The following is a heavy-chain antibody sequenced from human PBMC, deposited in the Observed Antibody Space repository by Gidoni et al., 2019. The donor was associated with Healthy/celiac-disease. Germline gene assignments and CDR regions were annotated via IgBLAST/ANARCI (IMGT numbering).Heavy chain of an antibody. Sequence: EVQLVESGGGLVQPGRSLRLSCTASGFTFGDYAMGWFRQAPGKGLEWVGFIRSKAYGGTTEYAASVKGRFTISRDDSKSIAYLQMNSLKTEDTAVYYCTAGPLANWGQGTLVTVSS. J-gene: IGHJ4*02. CDR3: TAGPLAN. CDR2: IRSKAYGGTT. V-gene: IGHV3-49*03. CDR1: GFTFGDYA. D-gene: IGHD6-13*01.